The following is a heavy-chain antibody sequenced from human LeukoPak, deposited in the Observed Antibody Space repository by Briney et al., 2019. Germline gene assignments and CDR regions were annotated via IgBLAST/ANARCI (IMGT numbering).Heavy chain of an antibody. CDR1: GGSISSGGYY. CDR2: IYYSGST. Sequence: SETLSLTCTVSGGSISSGGYYWSWIRQHPGKGLEWIGYIYYSGSTYYNPSLKSRVTISVDTSKNQFSLKLSSGTAADTAVYYCARDCGGSCYPSTFWFDPWGQGTLVTVSS. V-gene: IGHV4-31*03. CDR3: ARDCGGSCYPSTFWFDP. D-gene: IGHD2-15*01. J-gene: IGHJ5*02.